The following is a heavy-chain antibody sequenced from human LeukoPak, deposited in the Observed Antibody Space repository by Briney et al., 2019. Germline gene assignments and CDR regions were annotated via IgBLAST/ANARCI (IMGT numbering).Heavy chain of an antibody. CDR1: GFTFSNSW. Sequence: GGSLRLSCAGSGFTFSNSWMHWVRQAPGKGLVWVSRINPDGSSTTYADSVKGRFTISRDNAKNTLYLQMHSLRAEDTAVYHCARDGPDAFDIWGRGTMVTVSS. V-gene: IGHV3-74*01. CDR2: INPDGSST. J-gene: IGHJ3*02. CDR3: ARDGPDAFDI. D-gene: IGHD1-14*01.